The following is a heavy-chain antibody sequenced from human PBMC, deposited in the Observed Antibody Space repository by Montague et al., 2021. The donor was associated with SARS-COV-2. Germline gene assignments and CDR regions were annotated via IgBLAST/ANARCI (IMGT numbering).Heavy chain of an antibody. V-gene: IGHV4-59*01. CDR1: GGSIRSYY. D-gene: IGHD3-3*01. CDR2: IYYTGET. J-gene: IGHJ4*02. Sequence: SETLSLTCSFSGGSIRSYYWGWIRLPPGKPLEWLGYIYYTGETTYNPSLKSRVTISVDTSRSQFSLRLTSVTAADTAVYFCARFWSGYVDKWSQGTLVTVSS. CDR3: ARFWSGYVDK.